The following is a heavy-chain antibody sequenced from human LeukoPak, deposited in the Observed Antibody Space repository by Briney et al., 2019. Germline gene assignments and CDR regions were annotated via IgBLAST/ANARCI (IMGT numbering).Heavy chain of an antibody. CDR2: IYYTGRT. D-gene: IGHD4-17*01. CDR3: ARSKDLTTVTTDY. CDR1: GGSISSYY. V-gene: IGHV4-59*08. Sequence: SETLSLTCTVSGGSISSYYWSWIRQPPGKGLEWIGYIYYTGRTNYNPSLRGRVTISVDTSKNQFSLKLSSVTAADTAMYYCARSKDLTTVTTDYWGQGTLVTVSS. J-gene: IGHJ4*02.